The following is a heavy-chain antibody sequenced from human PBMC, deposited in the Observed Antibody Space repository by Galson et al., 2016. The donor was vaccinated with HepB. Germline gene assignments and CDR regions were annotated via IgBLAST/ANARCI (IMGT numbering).Heavy chain of an antibody. Sequence: SETLSLTCSVSGGSISSSNYYWGWLRQPPGKGLEWIGSIYYSGSTYYNPSPRSRVTISVDTSKNQFSLKLSSVTAAGTAVYYCATSPTVVTPWFDPWGQGTLVTVSS. V-gene: IGHV4-39*01. D-gene: IGHD4-23*01. CDR3: ATSPTVVTPWFDP. CDR1: GGSISSSNYY. CDR2: IYYSGST. J-gene: IGHJ5*02.